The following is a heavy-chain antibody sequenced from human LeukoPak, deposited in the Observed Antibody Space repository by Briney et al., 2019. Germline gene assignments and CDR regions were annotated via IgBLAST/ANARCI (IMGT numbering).Heavy chain of an antibody. D-gene: IGHD5-12*01. Sequence: GGSLRLSCAASGLTFSSHWMHWVRQAPGKGLVWVSRITNDGSSTTYADSVKGRFTISRDNAKNMLYLQVNSLRAEDTAVYYCATQQAYSPYNWFDPWGQGTLVTVSS. CDR1: GLTFSSHW. CDR3: ATQQAYSPYNWFDP. V-gene: IGHV3-74*01. CDR2: ITNDGSST. J-gene: IGHJ5*02.